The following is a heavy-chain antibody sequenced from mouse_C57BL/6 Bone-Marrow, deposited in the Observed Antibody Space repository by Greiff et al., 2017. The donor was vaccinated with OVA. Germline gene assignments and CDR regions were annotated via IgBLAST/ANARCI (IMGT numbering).Heavy chain of an antibody. D-gene: IGHD2-4*01. J-gene: IGHJ2*01. CDR2: IHPNSGST. Sequence: QVQLQQSGAELVKPGASVKLSCKASGYTFTSYWMHWVKQRPGQGLEWIGMIHPNSGSTNYNEKFKSKATLTVDKSSSTAYMQLSSLTSEDSAVYYCARMGLRQGYFDYWGQGTTLTVSS. CDR3: ARMGLRQGYFDY. CDR1: GYTFTSYW. V-gene: IGHV1-64*01.